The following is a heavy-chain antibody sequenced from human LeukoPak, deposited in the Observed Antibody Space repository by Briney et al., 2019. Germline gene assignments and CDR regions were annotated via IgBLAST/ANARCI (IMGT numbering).Heavy chain of an antibody. D-gene: IGHD3-22*01. J-gene: IGHJ4*02. CDR3: ARDLFYKKDSSGYG. V-gene: IGHV1-69*13. Sequence: GASVKVSCKASGGTFSSYAISWVRQAPGQGLEWMGGIIPIFGTANYAQKFRGRVTITADESTSTAYMELSSLRSEDTAVYYCARDLFYKKDSSGYGWGQGTLVTVSS. CDR2: IIPIFGTA. CDR1: GGTFSSYA.